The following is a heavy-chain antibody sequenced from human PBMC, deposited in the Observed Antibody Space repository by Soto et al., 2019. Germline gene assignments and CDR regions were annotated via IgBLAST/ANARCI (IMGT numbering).Heavy chain of an antibody. CDR1: GYTFTSYG. CDR3: ARVPSYCSSASCSTFFDY. J-gene: IGHJ4*02. Sequence: GASVKVSCKASGYTFTSYGVSWVRQAPGQGLEWMAWISAYNGDTNYAQKFQGRVTMTTDTSTNTAYMELRSLRSDETAVYFCARVPSYCSSASCSTFFDYWGKGNLVTVSS. CDR2: ISAYNGDT. V-gene: IGHV1-18*04. D-gene: IGHD2-2*01.